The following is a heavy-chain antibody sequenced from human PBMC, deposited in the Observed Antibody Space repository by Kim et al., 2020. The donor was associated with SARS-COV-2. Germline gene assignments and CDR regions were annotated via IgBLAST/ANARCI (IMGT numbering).Heavy chain of an antibody. J-gene: IGHJ5*02. D-gene: IGHD1-26*01. CDR1: GFTFSSYW. V-gene: IGHV3-7*03. CDR2: IKQDGSEK. Sequence: GGSLRLSCAASGFTFSSYWMSWVRQAPGKGLEWVANIKQDGSEKYYVDSVKGRFTISRDNAKNSLYLQMNSLRAEDTAVYYCARDYNPGGWELLLNPPWFDPWGQGTLVTVSS. CDR3: ARDYNPGGWELLLNPPWFDP.